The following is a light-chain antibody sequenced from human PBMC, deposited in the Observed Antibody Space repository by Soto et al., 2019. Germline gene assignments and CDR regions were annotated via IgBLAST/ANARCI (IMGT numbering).Light chain of an antibody. Sequence: IVMTQSPATLSVSRGERATLSCRASQSVSSDLAWYHQKPGQSPRLLIYGASNRATAIPDRFIGTGSGTDFTLTITKLEPEDFAVYYCQHYGRSWTFGQGTKVDIK. CDR3: QHYGRSWT. CDR2: GAS. CDR1: QSVSSD. J-gene: IGKJ1*01. V-gene: IGKV3D-15*01.